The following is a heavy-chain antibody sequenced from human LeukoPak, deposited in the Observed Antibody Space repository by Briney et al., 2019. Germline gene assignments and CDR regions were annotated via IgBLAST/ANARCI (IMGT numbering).Heavy chain of an antibody. CDR1: GSSFSNYG. V-gene: IGHV3-30*18. J-gene: IGHJ4*02. Sequence: PGGSLRLSCAASGSSFSNYGMLWARQAPGKGLEWVAVISYDGNEEYIGESARGRFSISRDNSKKTLYLQMNSLRVEDTAVYYCAKDRNFNILTGYADSWGQGTLVTVSS. CDR3: AKDRNFNILTGYADS. D-gene: IGHD3-9*01. CDR2: ISYDGNEE.